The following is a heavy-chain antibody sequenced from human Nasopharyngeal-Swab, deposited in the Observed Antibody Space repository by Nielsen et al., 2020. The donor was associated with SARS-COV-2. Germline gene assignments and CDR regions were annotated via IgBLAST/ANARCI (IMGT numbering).Heavy chain of an antibody. CDR1: GFTFDDYA. Sequence: GESLKISCAASGFTFDDYAMHWVRQAPGKGLEWVSLISGDGGGTYYADSVKGRFTISRDDAKNSLYLQMNSLRAEDTALYYCAKEAPPYPRGAFDIWGQGTMVTVSS. CDR2: ISGDGGGT. J-gene: IGHJ3*02. CDR3: AKEAPPYPRGAFDI. V-gene: IGHV3-43*02.